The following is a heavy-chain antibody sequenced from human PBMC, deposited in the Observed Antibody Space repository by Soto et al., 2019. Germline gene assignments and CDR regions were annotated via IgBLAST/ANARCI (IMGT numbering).Heavy chain of an antibody. D-gene: IGHD6-13*01. V-gene: IGHV4-31*03. Sequence: QVQLQESGPGLVKPSQTLSLTCIVSGGSISSNDFYWSWIRQHPGKGLEWIGYIYYSGNTYYNPSLKSRVTLLVDTSKNQFSLQVSSVTAADTAVYYCARLSGSRQSWFDPWGQGTLVTVSS. CDR2: IYYSGNT. J-gene: IGHJ5*02. CDR1: GGSISSNDFY. CDR3: ARLSGSRQSWFDP.